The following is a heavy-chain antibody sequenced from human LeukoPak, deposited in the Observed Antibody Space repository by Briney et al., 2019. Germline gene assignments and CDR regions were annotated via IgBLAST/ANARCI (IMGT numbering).Heavy chain of an antibody. CDR3: VKGNSGNYELDY. D-gene: IGHD1-26*01. V-gene: IGHV3-13*01. Sequence: PGGSLRLSCAASGFTFSSYDMHWVRQATGKGLGWVSAIGTAGDTYYPGSVKGRFTISRENAKNSLYLQMNSLRAGDTAVYYCVKGNSGNYELDYWGQGTLVTVSS. CDR1: GFTFSSYD. CDR2: IGTAGDT. J-gene: IGHJ4*02.